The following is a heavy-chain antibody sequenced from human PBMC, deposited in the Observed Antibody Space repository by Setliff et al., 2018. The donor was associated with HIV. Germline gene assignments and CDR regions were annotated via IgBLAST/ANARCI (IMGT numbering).Heavy chain of an antibody. D-gene: IGHD2-2*01. CDR3: ARVTPYCSTTGCYSGGVLDY. V-gene: IGHV1-8*02. CDR2: MNPNSGNT. J-gene: IGHJ4*02. Sequence: ASVKVSCKASGYTFTNYDINWVRQATGQGLEWMGWMNPNSGNTGYAQKFLGRVTMTRNTSISTAYMGLRSLRSEDTAVYFCARVTPYCSTTGCYSGGVLDYWGQGTLVTVSS. CDR1: GYTFTNYD.